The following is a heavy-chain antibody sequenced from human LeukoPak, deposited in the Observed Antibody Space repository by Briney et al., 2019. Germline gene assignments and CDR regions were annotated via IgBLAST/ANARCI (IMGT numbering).Heavy chain of an antibody. V-gene: IGHV4-30-2*01. Sequence: PSQTLSLTCAVSGGSISSGGYSWSWIRQPPGKGLEWIGYIHHSGSTYYNPSLKSRVTISVDRSKNQFSLKLSSVTAADTAVYYCARDHYFDYWGQGTLVTVSS. CDR3: ARDHYFDY. CDR1: GGSISSGGYS. J-gene: IGHJ4*02. CDR2: IHHSGST.